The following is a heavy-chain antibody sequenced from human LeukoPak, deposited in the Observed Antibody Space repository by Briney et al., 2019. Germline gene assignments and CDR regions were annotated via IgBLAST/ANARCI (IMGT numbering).Heavy chain of an antibody. CDR2: IYTSGST. Sequence: SETLSLTCTVSGGSISSYYWSWIRQPAGKGLEWTGRIYTSGSTNYNPSLKSRVTMSVDTSKNQFSLKLSSVTAADTAVYYCARAAAAGPPYYYYYMDVWGKGTTVTISS. CDR3: ARAAAAGPPYYYYYMDV. CDR1: GGSISSYY. V-gene: IGHV4-4*07. J-gene: IGHJ6*03. D-gene: IGHD6-13*01.